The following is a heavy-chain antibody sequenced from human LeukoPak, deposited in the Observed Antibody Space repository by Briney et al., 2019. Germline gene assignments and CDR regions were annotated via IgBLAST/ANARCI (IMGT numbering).Heavy chain of an antibody. V-gene: IGHV3-23*01. CDR2: IGTGGGT. CDR1: GFTFSNFA. J-gene: IGHJ4*02. D-gene: IGHD1-14*01. CDR3: SKTYIGKYEF. Sequence: GGSLRLSCVASGFTFSNFAMSWVRQAPGRGLGWVSSIGTGGGTYYAESVKGRFNISRDNSANTLNLQMNSLRGEDTAKYYCSKTYIGKYEFWGQGTLVTVST.